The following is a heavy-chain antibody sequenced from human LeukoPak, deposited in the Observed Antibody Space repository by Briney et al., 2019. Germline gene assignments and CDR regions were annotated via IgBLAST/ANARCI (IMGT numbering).Heavy chain of an antibody. V-gene: IGHV1-18*04. Sequence: ASVKVSCKASGYTVTSYYMHWVRQAPGQGLEWMGWISAYNGNTNYAQKLQGRVTMTTDTSTSTAYMELRSLRSDDTAVYYCARGPFYYGSGSYYTKDYWGQGTLVTVSS. D-gene: IGHD3-10*01. J-gene: IGHJ4*02. CDR3: ARGPFYYGSGSYYTKDY. CDR1: GYTVTSYY. CDR2: ISAYNGNT.